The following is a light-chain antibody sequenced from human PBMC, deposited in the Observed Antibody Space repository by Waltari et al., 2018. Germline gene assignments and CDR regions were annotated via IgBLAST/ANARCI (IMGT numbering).Light chain of an antibody. CDR2: EVS. CDR1: SSDVGSYTY. V-gene: IGLV2-14*01. J-gene: IGLJ2*01. Sequence: QSALTQPASVSGSPGQSITISCTGTSSDVGSYTYVSWYQQHPGKAPKLMISEVSNRPSGVSNRFSGSKSGNTASLTISGLQAEDEADYYCASYTSSSTIFGGGTNLTVL. CDR3: ASYTSSSTI.